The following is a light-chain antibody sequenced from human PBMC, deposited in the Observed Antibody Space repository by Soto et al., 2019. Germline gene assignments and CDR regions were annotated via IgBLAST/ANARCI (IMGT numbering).Light chain of an antibody. J-gene: IGKJ1*01. Sequence: DIQMTQSPSSLSASVGDRVTITCRASQGISNYLAWYQQKPGKAPKLLMYAASTLQSGVPSRFSGSGSGTEYSLTISSLQPQDDAAYYCQKYNSAPPLTFGQGTKVDI. CDR1: QGISNY. CDR3: QKYNSAPPLT. CDR2: AAS. V-gene: IGKV1-27*01.